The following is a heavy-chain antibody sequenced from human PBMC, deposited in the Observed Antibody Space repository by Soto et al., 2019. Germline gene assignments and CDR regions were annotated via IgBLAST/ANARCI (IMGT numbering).Heavy chain of an antibody. V-gene: IGHV3-23*01. CDR2: IRSSGGST. D-gene: IGHD1-26*01. CDR1: GFTCSSYA. J-gene: IGHJ6*02. Sequence: EVQLLESGGGLVQPGGSLRLSCEGSGFTCSSYAMNWVRQAPGRGLEWVSTIRSSGGSTSYADTVQGRFTISRTNSKNTLFLEMNSLRAEDTAVYYCAKYHFFEGAFGKYHFYAMDVWGLGTTVTVSS. CDR3: AKYHFFEGAFGKYHFYAMDV.